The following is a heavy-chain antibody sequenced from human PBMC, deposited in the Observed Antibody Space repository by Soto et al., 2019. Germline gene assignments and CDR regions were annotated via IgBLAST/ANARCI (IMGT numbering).Heavy chain of an antibody. V-gene: IGHV1-69*13. CDR3: ARTGYGDYYYYYGMDV. CDR1: GGTFSSYA. D-gene: IGHD5-12*01. CDR2: IIPIFGTA. Sequence: ASVKVSCKASGGTFSSYAISWVRQAPGQGLEWMGGIIPIFGTANYAQKFQGRVTITADESTSTAYMELSSLRSEDTAVYYCARTGYGDYYYYYGMDVWGQGTTVTVSS. J-gene: IGHJ6*02.